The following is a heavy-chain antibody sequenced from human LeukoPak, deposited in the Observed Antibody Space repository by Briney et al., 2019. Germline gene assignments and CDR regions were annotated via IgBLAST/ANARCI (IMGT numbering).Heavy chain of an antibody. CDR1: GYTLTELS. J-gene: IGHJ4*02. Sequence: ASVKVSCKVSGYTLTELSMHWVRQAPGKGLEWMGGFDPEDGETIYAQKFQGRVTMTEDTSTDTAYMELSSLRSEDTAVYYCAAITGYYGSGSPVDYWGQGTLVTVSS. CDR2: FDPEDGET. D-gene: IGHD3-10*01. CDR3: AAITGYYGSGSPVDY. V-gene: IGHV1-24*01.